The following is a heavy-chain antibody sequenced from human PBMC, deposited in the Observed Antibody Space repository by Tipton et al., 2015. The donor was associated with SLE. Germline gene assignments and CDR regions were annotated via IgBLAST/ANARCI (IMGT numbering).Heavy chain of an antibody. CDR2: ISAYNGNT. V-gene: IGHV1-18*01. J-gene: IGHJ4*02. CDR1: GYTFTSYG. CDR3: ARALPTSCYLCYFDY. Sequence: VQLVQSGAEVKKPGASVKVSCKASGYTFTSYGISWVRQAPGQGLEWMGWISAYNGNTNYAQKIQGRVTMTTDTSTSTAYMEPRSLTSDDTAVYYCARALPTSCYLCYFDYWGQGTLVTVSS. D-gene: IGHD2-2*01.